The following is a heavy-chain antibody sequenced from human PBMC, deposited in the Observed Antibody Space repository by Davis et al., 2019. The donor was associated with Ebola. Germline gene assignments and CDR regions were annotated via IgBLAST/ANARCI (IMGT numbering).Heavy chain of an antibody. CDR2: ISGSGGST. Sequence: GESLKISCAASGFTFSSYAMSWVRQAPGKGLEWVSAISGSGGSTYYADSVKGRFTISRDNSKNTLYLQMNSLRSEDTAVYYCARGEVDIVPTYGMDVWGQGTTVTVSS. V-gene: IGHV3-23*01. CDR3: ARGEVDIVPTYGMDV. D-gene: IGHD2-8*01. CDR1: GFTFSSYA. J-gene: IGHJ6*02.